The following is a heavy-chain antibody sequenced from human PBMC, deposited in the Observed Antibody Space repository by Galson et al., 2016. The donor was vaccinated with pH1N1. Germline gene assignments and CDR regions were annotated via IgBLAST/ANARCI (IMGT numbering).Heavy chain of an antibody. D-gene: IGHD3-10*01. CDR2: TYYRSKWYN. CDR1: GDSVSSTNCA. Sequence: CAISGDSVSSTNCAWDWIRQSPSRGLEWLGRTYYRSKWYNDYAVSVQSRITINPDTSKNQLSLHLNSVTPDDTAVYYCARDRGSTLFHNYGMDVWGQGTTVIVSS. V-gene: IGHV6-1*01. J-gene: IGHJ6*02. CDR3: ARDRGSTLFHNYGMDV.